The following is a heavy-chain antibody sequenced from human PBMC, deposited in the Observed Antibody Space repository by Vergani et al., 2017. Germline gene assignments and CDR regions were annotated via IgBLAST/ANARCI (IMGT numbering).Heavy chain of an antibody. CDR3: ARGQAGGELLDY. Sequence: QLQLQESGPGLVKPSETLSLTCTVSGGSMNSYYWTWVRQPPEKGLEWIGYIYYSGSTNYSPALKSRVTISVDTSRNQFSLKLSSVTAADTAVYFCARGQAGGELLDYWGQGTLVTVSS. CDR1: GGSMNSYY. V-gene: IGHV4-59*01. J-gene: IGHJ4*02. D-gene: IGHD3-16*01. CDR2: IYYSGST.